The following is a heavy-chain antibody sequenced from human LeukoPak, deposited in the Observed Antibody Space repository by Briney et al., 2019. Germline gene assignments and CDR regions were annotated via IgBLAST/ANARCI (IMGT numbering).Heavy chain of an antibody. D-gene: IGHD6-13*01. Sequence: GESLKISCKGSGYSFTSCWIGWVRQMPGKGLEWMGIIYPGDSDTRYSPSFQGQVTISADKSISTAYLQWSSLKASDTAMYYCARPQSSSSHAFDIWGQGTMVTVSS. CDR1: GYSFTSCW. CDR2: IYPGDSDT. V-gene: IGHV5-51*01. J-gene: IGHJ3*02. CDR3: ARPQSSSSHAFDI.